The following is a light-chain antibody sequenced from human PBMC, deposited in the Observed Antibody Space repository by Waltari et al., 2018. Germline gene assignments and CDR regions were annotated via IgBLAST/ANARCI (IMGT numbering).Light chain of an antibody. CDR1: QTVSDK. V-gene: IGKV3-15*01. CDR3: QQYHNWPLT. Sequence: ETVITQSPATLSVSPGERVTLSSRASQTVSDKIALYHHKLSQAPRLLIYRSSNMDTGVPARVSGSGSGTDFTLTISSLQSEDFAVYYCQQYHNWPLTFGGGTKVEIK. J-gene: IGKJ4*01. CDR2: RSS.